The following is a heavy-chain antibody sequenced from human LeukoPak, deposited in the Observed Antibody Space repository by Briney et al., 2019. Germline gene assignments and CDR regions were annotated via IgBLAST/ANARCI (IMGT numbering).Heavy chain of an antibody. J-gene: IGHJ5*02. Sequence: PSETLSLTCTASGGSISPHYWSWIRQVPGKGLEWIGYIYYKGSTNYNPSLKSRVTISVDTSKNQFSLKLSSVTAADTAVYYCARFCAGETKWFDPWGQGTLVTVSS. CDR2: IYYKGST. CDR3: ARFCAGETKWFDP. D-gene: IGHD3-16*01. CDR1: GGSISPHY. V-gene: IGHV4-59*11.